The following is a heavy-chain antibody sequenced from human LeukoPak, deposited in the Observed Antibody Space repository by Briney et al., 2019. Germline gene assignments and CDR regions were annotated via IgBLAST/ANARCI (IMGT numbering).Heavy chain of an antibody. J-gene: IGHJ4*02. CDR3: AKDDERYSYGYIDY. D-gene: IGHD5-18*01. CDR2: ISSSGSTI. CDR1: GFTFSDYY. V-gene: IGHV3-11*01. Sequence: GGSLRLSCAASGFTFSDYYMSWIRQAPGKGLEWVSYISSSGSTIYYADSVKGRFTISRDNAKNSLYLQMNSLRAEDTAVYYCAKDDERYSYGYIDYWGQGTLVTVSS.